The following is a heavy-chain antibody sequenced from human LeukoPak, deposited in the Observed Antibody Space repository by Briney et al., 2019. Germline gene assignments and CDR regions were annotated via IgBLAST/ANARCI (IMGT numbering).Heavy chain of an antibody. J-gene: IGHJ4*02. V-gene: IGHV1-18*01. CDR1: GDGFTSNG. Sequence: ASVKVSCNSSGDGFTSNGISRLRQAPGQGLEWMGWISGNSGNTNYAEDLQGRVTMTTDTSTNTAYMELRSLRSDDTAVYYCARAARVGRVTGWNDPAYYWGQGTLVTVSS. CDR2: ISGNSGNT. CDR3: ARAARVGRVTGWNDPAYY. D-gene: IGHD1-1*01.